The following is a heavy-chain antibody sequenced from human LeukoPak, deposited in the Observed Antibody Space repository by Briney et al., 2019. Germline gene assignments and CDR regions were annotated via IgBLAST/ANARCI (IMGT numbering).Heavy chain of an antibody. Sequence: GESPKISCKGSGYSFTSYWIGWVRQMPGKGLEWMGIIYPGDSDTRYSPSFQGQVTISADKSISTAYLQWSSLKASDTAMYYCARRNYGDYGEDWFDPWGQGTLVTVSS. V-gene: IGHV5-51*01. D-gene: IGHD4-17*01. CDR3: ARRNYGDYGEDWFDP. J-gene: IGHJ5*02. CDR1: GYSFTSYW. CDR2: IYPGDSDT.